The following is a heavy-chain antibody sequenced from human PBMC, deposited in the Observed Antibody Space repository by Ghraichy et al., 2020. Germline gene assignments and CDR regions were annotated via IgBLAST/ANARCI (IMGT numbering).Heavy chain of an antibody. CDR1: GFTFGSYS. Sequence: GESLNISCVGSGFTFGSYSMNWVRQSPGKRLEWVSYITSSSRFTSYADSVKGRFTISRDNAQNLLSLQMSSLTDEDTAVYYCARGSKVVRFYYYDGMDVWGQGTTVTVSS. CDR3: ARGSKVVRFYYYDGMDV. D-gene: IGHD4-23*01. CDR2: ITSSSRFT. V-gene: IGHV3-48*02. J-gene: IGHJ6*02.